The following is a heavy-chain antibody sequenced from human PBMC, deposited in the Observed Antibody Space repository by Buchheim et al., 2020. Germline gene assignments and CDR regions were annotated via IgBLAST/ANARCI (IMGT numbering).Heavy chain of an antibody. Sequence: QVQLVESGGSAVQPGRSLRLSCAASGFTFSSYGIHWVRQAPGKGLEWVAVISYDGINKYYADSVKGRFTISRENSKNTLYLQMNSLRPEDTAVYYCAKVVDYSNYGYYGLDVWGQGAT. D-gene: IGHD4-11*01. J-gene: IGHJ6*02. CDR2: ISYDGINK. V-gene: IGHV3-30*18. CDR1: GFTFSSYG. CDR3: AKVVDYSNYGYYGLDV.